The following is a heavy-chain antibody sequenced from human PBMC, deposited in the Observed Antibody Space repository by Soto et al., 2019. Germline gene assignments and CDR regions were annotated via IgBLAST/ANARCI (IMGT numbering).Heavy chain of an antibody. CDR1: GGSIISGGYY. V-gene: IGHV4-31*03. D-gene: IGHD6-19*01. CDR2: IYYSGST. Sequence: PSETLSLTCTVSGGSIISGGYYWIWIRQHPGKGLEWIGYIYYSGSTYYNPSLKSRVTISVDTSKNQFSLKLSSVTAADTAVYYCARVDDVAVDGEGWFDPWGQGTLVTVSS. J-gene: IGHJ5*02. CDR3: ARVDDVAVDGEGWFDP.